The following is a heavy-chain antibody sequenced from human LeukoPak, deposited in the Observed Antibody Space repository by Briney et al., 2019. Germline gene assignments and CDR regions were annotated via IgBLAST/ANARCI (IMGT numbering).Heavy chain of an antibody. J-gene: IGHJ5*02. CDR2: IIPIFGTA. Sequence: SVKVSCKASGGTFSSYAISWVRQAPGQGLEWMGGIIPIFGTANYAQKFQGRVTITADESTSTAYMELSSLRSEDTAVYYCARVSGFEEGALYCSGGSCYSGLWFDPWGQGTLVTVSS. V-gene: IGHV1-69*01. CDR1: GGTFSSYA. D-gene: IGHD2-15*01. CDR3: ARVSGFEEGALYCSGGSCYSGLWFDP.